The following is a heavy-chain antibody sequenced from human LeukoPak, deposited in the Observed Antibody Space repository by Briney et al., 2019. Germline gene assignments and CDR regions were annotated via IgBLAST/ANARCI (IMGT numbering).Heavy chain of an antibody. Sequence: SETLSLTCTVSGGSISSYYWSWIRQPAGKGLEWIGRIYTSGSTNYNPSLKSRVTISVDTSKNQFSLKLSSVTAADTAVYYCARGSSKNFWSGYSGSFDYWGQGTLVTVSS. CDR3: ARGSSKNFWSGYSGSFDY. CDR2: IYTSGST. D-gene: IGHD3-3*01. CDR1: GGSISSYY. J-gene: IGHJ4*02. V-gene: IGHV4-4*07.